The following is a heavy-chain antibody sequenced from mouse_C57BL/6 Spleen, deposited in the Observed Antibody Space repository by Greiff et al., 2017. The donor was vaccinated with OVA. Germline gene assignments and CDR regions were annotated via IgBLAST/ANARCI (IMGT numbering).Heavy chain of an antibody. D-gene: IGHD1-1*01. V-gene: IGHV1-52*01. J-gene: IGHJ3*01. Sequence: QVQLQQPGAELVRPGSSVKLSCKASGYTFTSYWMHWVKQRPIQGLEWIGNIDPSDSETHYNQKFKDKATLTVDKSSSTAYMQLSSLTSEDSAVYYCARDGYYGSSFAYWGKGTLVTVSA. CDR1: GYTFTSYW. CDR3: ARDGYYGSSFAY. CDR2: IDPSDSET.